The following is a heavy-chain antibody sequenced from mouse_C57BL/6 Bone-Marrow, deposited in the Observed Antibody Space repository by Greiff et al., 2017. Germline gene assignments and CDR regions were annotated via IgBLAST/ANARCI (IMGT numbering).Heavy chain of an antibody. CDR3: SRGHY. CDR2: ISYDGSN. J-gene: IGHJ2*01. V-gene: IGHV3-6*01. CDR1: GYSITSGYY. Sequence: VQRVESGPGLAKPSQSLSLTCSVTGYSITSGYYWNWIRQVPGNKLEWMGYISYDGSNNYNPSLKTRIAITRDISKNHCFLMLNSVTTEVTATYYCSRGHYWGQGTTLTGSS.